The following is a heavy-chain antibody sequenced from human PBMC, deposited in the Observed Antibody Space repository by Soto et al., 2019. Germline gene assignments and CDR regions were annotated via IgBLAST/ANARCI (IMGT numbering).Heavy chain of an antibody. D-gene: IGHD3-10*01. V-gene: IGHV3-66*01. J-gene: IGHJ4*02. Sequence: PGGSLRLSCAASGFTVSSNYMRWVRQAPGKGLERVSVIYSGGSTYYADSVKGRFTISRDNSKNTLYLQMNSLRAEETAVYYWARGGTMALDYWGQGTLVTVSA. CDR2: IYSGGST. CDR3: ARGGTMALDY. CDR1: GFTVSSNY.